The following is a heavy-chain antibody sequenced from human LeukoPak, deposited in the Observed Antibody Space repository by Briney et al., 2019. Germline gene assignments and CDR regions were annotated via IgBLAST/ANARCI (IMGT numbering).Heavy chain of an antibody. CDR3: AKGSVAIPQFFKS. Sequence: PGGPLSLSCEASGFSFRNYAMKWLRQAPGKGLEWGASISGTGGSTFYADFAKGRFIISRDNSKDTLSLQLNSLTGTDTALYFCAKGSVAIPQFFKSWGRGILVTVSS. D-gene: IGHD2-21*01. V-gene: IGHV3-23*01. J-gene: IGHJ4*02. CDR1: GFSFRNYA. CDR2: ISGTGGST.